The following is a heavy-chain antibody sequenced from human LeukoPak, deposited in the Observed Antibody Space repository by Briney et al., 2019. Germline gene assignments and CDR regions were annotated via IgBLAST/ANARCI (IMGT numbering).Heavy chain of an antibody. V-gene: IGHV4-59*08. CDR3: ARGTTVTTPDY. CDR1: GGSISSYY. J-gene: IGHJ4*02. CDR2: IYYSGST. Sequence: PSETLSLTCTVSGGSISSYYWSWIRQPPGKGLEWIGYIYYSGSTNYNPSLKSRVTISIDTSKNQFSLKLSSVTAADTAVYHCARGTTVTTPDYWGQGTLVTVSS. D-gene: IGHD4-17*01.